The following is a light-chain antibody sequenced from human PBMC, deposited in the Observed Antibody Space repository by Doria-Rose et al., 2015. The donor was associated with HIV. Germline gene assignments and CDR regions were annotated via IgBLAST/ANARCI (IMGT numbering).Light chain of an antibody. CDR2: DGS. Sequence: TQSPGTLSLSPGERATLSCRASQSFSSTYLARYQQKPGQAPSLLIYDGSTRSTGIPDRFSASGSGTDFTLTINRLEPEDFALYYCHQYGTSWTFGQGTKVEI. V-gene: IGKV3-20*01. CDR3: HQYGTSWT. CDR1: QSFSSTY. J-gene: IGKJ1*01.